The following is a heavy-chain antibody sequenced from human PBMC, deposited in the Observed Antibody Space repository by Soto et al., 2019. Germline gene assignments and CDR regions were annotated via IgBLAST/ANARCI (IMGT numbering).Heavy chain of an antibody. CDR3: AKGYYGSGSGGYYFDL. V-gene: IGHV4-61*01. CDR1: GGSVSSGSHY. CDR2: IHYSGTT. D-gene: IGHD3-10*01. J-gene: IGHJ4*03. Sequence: QVQLQESGPGLVKPSETLSLTCTVSGGSVSSGSHYWSWIRQPPRKGLEWIGYIHYSGTTNYNPSPKSRVIITVDTSKDQLFLELGSVDAADTAVYYCAKGYYGSGSGGYYFDLWGQGTLVTVSS.